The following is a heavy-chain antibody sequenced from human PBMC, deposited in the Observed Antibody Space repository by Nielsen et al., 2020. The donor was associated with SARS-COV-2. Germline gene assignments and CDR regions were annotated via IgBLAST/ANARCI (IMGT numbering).Heavy chain of an antibody. CDR3: ARAGSSSGLGYYYYGMDV. CDR1: GFTFSSYA. Sequence: GGSLRLSCAASGFTFSSYAMHWVRQAPGKGLEWVAVISYDGSNKYYADSVKGRFTISRDNSKNTLYLQMNSLRAEDTAVYYCARAGSSSGLGYYYYGMDVWGQGTTVTVSS. D-gene: IGHD6-6*01. V-gene: IGHV3-30*04. J-gene: IGHJ6*02. CDR2: ISYDGSNK.